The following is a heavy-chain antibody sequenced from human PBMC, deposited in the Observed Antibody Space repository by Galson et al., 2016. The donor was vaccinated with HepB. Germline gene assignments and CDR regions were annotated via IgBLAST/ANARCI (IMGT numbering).Heavy chain of an antibody. CDR2: IKESGERA. J-gene: IGHJ4*02. Sequence: SLRLSCAASGFTFSNYAMNWVRQAPGKGLEWVSLIKESGERAYYADSVKGRFTISTDNSKNPLYLQMNSRTAEDTAVYYCAKVYWPHGGSAIFVYWGQGTLVTVSS. CDR1: GFTFSNYA. CDR3: AKVYWPHGGSAIFVY. D-gene: IGHD1-26*01. V-gene: IGHV3-23*01.